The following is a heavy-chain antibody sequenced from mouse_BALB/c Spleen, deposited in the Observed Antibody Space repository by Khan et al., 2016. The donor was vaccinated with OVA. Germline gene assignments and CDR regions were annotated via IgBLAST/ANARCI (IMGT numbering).Heavy chain of an antibody. CDR3: SGLAATAWFAY. CDR1: GYTFTNYG. D-gene: IGHD1-2*01. Sequence: QIQLVQSGPELKKPGETVKISCKASGYTFTNYGMNWVKQAPGKGLKWMGWINTYTGEPTYADDFKGRFAFSLETSASTAYLQINNLKYEDTSTYFCSGLAATAWFAYWSQGTLVTVSA. V-gene: IGHV9-3-1*01. CDR2: INTYTGEP. J-gene: IGHJ3*01.